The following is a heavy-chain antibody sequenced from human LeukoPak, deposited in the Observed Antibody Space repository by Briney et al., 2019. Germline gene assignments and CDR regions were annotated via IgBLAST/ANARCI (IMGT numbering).Heavy chain of an antibody. CDR1: GGSFSGYY. J-gene: IGHJ4*02. V-gene: IGHV4-34*01. Sequence: SETLSLTCAVYGGSFSGYYWSWIRQPPGKGLEWIGEINHSGSTNYNPSLKSRVTISVDTSKNQFSLKLSSVTAADTAVYYCARGSTYYGFWSGYYSGPYSGYFDYWGQGTLVTVSS. CDR2: INHSGST. D-gene: IGHD3-3*01. CDR3: ARGSTYYGFWSGYYSGPYSGYFDY.